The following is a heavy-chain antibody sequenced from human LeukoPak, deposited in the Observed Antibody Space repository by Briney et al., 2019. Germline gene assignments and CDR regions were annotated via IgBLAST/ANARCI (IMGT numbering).Heavy chain of an antibody. CDR3: ARDRYYDSSGYYFDY. CDR1: GFTFSSYG. D-gene: IGHD3-22*01. Sequence: PGGSLRLSCAASGFTFSSYGMHWVRQAPGKGPEWAAVIWYDGSNKYYADSVKGRFTISRDNSKNTLYLQMNSLRAEDTAVYYCARDRYYDSSGYYFDYWGQGTLVTVSS. V-gene: IGHV3-33*01. J-gene: IGHJ4*02. CDR2: IWYDGSNK.